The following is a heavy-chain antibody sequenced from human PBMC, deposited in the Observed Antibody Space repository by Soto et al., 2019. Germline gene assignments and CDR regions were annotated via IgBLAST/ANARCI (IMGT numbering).Heavy chain of an antibody. J-gene: IGHJ4*02. CDR3: ARVDYVWGSYRRDDGDY. CDR1: GSSISSSNW. V-gene: IGHV4-4*02. CDR2: IYHSGST. D-gene: IGHD3-16*02. Sequence: QVQLQESGPGLVKPSGTLSLTCAVSGSSISSSNWWSWVRQPPGKGLEWIGEIYHSGSTNYNPSLKSRVTISVDKSKNQFSLKLSSVTAADTAVYYCARVDYVWGSYRRDDGDYWGQGTLVTVSS.